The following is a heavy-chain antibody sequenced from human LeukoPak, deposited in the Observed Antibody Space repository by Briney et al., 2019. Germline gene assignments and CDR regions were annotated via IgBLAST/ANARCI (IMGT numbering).Heavy chain of an antibody. CDR1: GFTFSSYG. J-gene: IGHJ4*02. CDR3: AKDGYSSSWGLN. Sequence: PGGSLRLSCAASGFTFSSYGMHWVRQAPGKGLEWVAVISYDGSNKYYADSVKSRFTISRDNSKNTLYLQMNSLRAEDTAVYYCAKDGYSSSWGLNWGQGTLVTVSS. D-gene: IGHD6-13*01. V-gene: IGHV3-30*18. CDR2: ISYDGSNK.